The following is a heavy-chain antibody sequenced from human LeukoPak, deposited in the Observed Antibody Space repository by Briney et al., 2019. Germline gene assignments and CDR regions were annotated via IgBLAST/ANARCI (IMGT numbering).Heavy chain of an antibody. J-gene: IGHJ4*02. CDR2: ISGGGGST. CDR1: GFTFASYA. D-gene: IGHD3-16*02. V-gene: IGHV3-23*01. CDR3: ARKSYYFDY. Sequence: GGSLRLSCAAPGFTFASYAMSWVRQAPGKGLEWVSAISGGGGSTFYADSVKGRFTISRDNSKNTLYLQMNSLRAEDTAVYYCARKSYYFDYWGQGTLVTVSS.